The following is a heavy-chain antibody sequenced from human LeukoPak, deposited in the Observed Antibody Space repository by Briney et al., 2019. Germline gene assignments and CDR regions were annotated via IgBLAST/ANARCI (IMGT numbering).Heavy chain of an antibody. Sequence: PSETLSLTCAVSDYSINSGHYWGWIRQPPGKGLEWIGSIYHSGRTYYNPSLKSRVTTSVDTSKNQFSLKLTSVTAADTAVYYCARHASPDIVIVPAATFDCWGQGTLVTVSS. CDR2: IYHSGRT. V-gene: IGHV4-38-2*01. J-gene: IGHJ4*02. D-gene: IGHD2-2*01. CDR1: DYSINSGHY. CDR3: ARHASPDIVIVPAATFDC.